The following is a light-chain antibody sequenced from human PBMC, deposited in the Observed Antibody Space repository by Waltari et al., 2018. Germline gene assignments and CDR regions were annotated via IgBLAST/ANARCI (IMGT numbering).Light chain of an antibody. J-gene: IGLJ2*01. V-gene: IGLV2-23*02. Sequence: QSALPQPASVPGSPGQSITLSATATNKDIGIYNLASWYQQHPGKAPKVIIFEVNKRPSGVSNRFSGSKSGNTASLTVSGLHPEDEADYYCCSYAGTPRVVFGGGTKLTVL. CDR1: NKDIGIYNL. CDR2: EVN. CDR3: CSYAGTPRVV.